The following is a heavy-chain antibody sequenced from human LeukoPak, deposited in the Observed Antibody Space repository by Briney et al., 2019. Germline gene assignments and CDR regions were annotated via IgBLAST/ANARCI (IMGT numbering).Heavy chain of an antibody. CDR3: AIHDGYSGSYPFSYYYYYYYMDV. J-gene: IGHJ6*03. D-gene: IGHD1-26*01. CDR2: IIPIFGTA. CDR1: GGTFSSYA. Sequence: ASVKVSCKASGGTFSSYAISWVRQAPGQGLEWMGGIIPIFGTANYAQKFQGRVTITADKSTSTAYMELSSLRSEDTAVYYCAIHDGYSGSYPFSYYYYYYYMDVWGKGTTVTISS. V-gene: IGHV1-69*06.